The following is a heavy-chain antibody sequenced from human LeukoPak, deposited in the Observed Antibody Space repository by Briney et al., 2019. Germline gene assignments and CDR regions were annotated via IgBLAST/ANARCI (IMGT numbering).Heavy chain of an antibody. Sequence: SETLSLTCTVSGGSISSYYWSWIRQPPGKGLEWIGYIDYSGSTNYSPSLKSRVTISLDTSTNQFSLKLSSVTAADTAVYYCARHYSSDPFDYWGQGTLVTVSS. CDR3: ARHYSSDPFDY. CDR2: IDYSGST. CDR1: GGSISSYY. J-gene: IGHJ4*02. D-gene: IGHD6-19*01. V-gene: IGHV4-59*01.